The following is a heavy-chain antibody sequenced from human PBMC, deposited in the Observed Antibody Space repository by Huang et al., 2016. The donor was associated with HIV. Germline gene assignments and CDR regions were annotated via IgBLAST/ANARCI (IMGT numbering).Heavy chain of an antibody. Sequence: QVQLQESGPGLVKPSETLSLTCTVSGGSVSSGSYYWSWSRQPPGKGLGWIGYNYYSGSTNYNPARKSRVTISVDTSKNQFSLKLSSVTAADTAVYYCASPYCSGGSCYRHFDYWGQGTLVTVSS. D-gene: IGHD2-15*01. CDR1: GGSVSSGSYY. J-gene: IGHJ4*02. CDR3: ASPYCSGGSCYRHFDY. CDR2: NYYSGST. V-gene: IGHV4-61*01.